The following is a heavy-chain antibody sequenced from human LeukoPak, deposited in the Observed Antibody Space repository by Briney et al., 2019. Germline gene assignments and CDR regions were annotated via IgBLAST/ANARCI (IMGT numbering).Heavy chain of an antibody. D-gene: IGHD3-3*01. CDR1: GFTFSTYW. J-gene: IGHJ3*02. V-gene: IGHV3-30*18. Sequence: GGSLRLSCAASGFTFSTYWMHWVRQAPGKGLEWVAVISYDGSNKYYADSVKGRFTISRDNSKNTLYLQMNSLRAEDTAVYYCAKDWYYDFWSGYYGDAFDIWGQGTMVTVSS. CDR2: ISYDGSNK. CDR3: AKDWYYDFWSGYYGDAFDI.